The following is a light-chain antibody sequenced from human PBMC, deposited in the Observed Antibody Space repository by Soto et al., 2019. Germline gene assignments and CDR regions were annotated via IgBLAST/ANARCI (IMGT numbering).Light chain of an antibody. J-gene: IGLJ1*01. CDR2: DVS. CDR3: SSDTSSSTYV. Sequence: QSALTQPASVSGSPGQSITISCTGTSSDVGGYNYVSWYQQHPGKAPKLMIYDVSNRPSGVSNRFSGSTSGNTASLTISGLQAEDEADYYCSSDTSSSTYVFGTGTKLTVL. CDR1: SSDVGGYNY. V-gene: IGLV2-14*01.